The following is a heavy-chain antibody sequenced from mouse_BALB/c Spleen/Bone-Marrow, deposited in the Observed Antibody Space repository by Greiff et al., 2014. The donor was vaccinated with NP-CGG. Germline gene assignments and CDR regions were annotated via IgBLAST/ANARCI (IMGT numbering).Heavy chain of an antibody. CDR3: ARGAAYGYYLGLAY. Sequence: VQLQQSGPELVKPGASVKISCKASGYTFTDYNMHWVKQSRGKSLEWIGYIYPYNGGTVYKQKFKSKATLTVDNSSSTANMELRSLTSEDSAVYYCARGAAYGYYLGLAYWGQGTLVTVSA. J-gene: IGHJ3*01. V-gene: IGHV1S29*02. CDR1: GYTFTDYN. D-gene: IGHD2-3*01. CDR2: IYPYNGGT.